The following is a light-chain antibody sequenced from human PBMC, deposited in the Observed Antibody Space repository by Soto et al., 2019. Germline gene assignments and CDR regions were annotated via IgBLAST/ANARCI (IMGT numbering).Light chain of an antibody. V-gene: IGKV3-20*01. CDR3: QQYASSPRT. J-gene: IGKJ1*01. CDR2: DAS. CDR1: QSVGNNY. Sequence: EIVLTQSPGTLYLSPGERVTLSCRASQSVGNNYLAWFQQKPGQAPRLLIYDASSRAAGIPDRFSGSGSGTDFTLTISRREAEDFAVYYCQQYASSPRTFGQGTKVEIK.